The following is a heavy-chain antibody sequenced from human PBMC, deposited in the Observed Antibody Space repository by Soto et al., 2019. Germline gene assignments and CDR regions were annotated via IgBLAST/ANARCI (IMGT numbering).Heavy chain of an antibody. D-gene: IGHD2-2*01. CDR1: GVTFNNYA. V-gene: IGHV1-69*06. J-gene: IGHJ4*02. Sequence: QVRLVQSGTEVKRPGSSVKVSCKTSGVTFNNYAMSWVRQAPGHGLEWMGEIIPMLGTVNYAPKFQGRVTITADTSTITAYMELKNVRSEDTAVYYCARVPCSITSCYSMDYWGQGTLVTVSS. CDR2: IIPMLGTV. CDR3: ARVPCSITSCYSMDY.